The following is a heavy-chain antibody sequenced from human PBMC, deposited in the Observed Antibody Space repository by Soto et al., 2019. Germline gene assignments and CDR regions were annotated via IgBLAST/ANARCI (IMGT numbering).Heavy chain of an antibody. CDR1: GFTFDDYT. CDR3: AKASFDNRSAYPTYHWFDT. V-gene: IGHV3-43*01. D-gene: IGHD3-3*01. CDR2: ITWDGGRA. Sequence: GGSLRLSCAASGFTFDDYTMYWVRQGPGKGLEWVSLITWDGGRAQYADSVKGRFTISRDNSKDSLYLQMNSLKTEDTALYYCAKASFDNRSAYPTYHWFDTWGQGPLVTVSS. J-gene: IGHJ5*02.